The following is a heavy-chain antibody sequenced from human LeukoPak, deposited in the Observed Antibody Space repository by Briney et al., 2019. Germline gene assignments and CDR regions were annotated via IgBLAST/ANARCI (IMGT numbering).Heavy chain of an antibody. CDR3: ARDFPYCSGGSCYYLPSYYYYGMDV. J-gene: IGHJ6*02. D-gene: IGHD2-15*01. V-gene: IGHV3-7*01. Sequence: PGGSLRLSCAASGFTLSSYWMSWVRQAPGKGLEWVANIKQDGSEKYYVHSVTGRFTISRDNAKNSLYLQMNSLRAEDTAVYYCARDFPYCSGGSCYYLPSYYYYGMDVWGQGTTVTVSS. CDR2: IKQDGSEK. CDR1: GFTLSSYW.